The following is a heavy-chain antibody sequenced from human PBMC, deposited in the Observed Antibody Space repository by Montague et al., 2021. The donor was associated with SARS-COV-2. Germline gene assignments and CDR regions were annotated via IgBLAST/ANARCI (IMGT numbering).Heavy chain of an antibody. V-gene: IGHV4-4*07. CDR2: LYTSGST. CDR3: ARGRRRYNWRDETSYYYGMDV. Sequence: SETLSLTCTVSGASVRTYYWSWIRQSAGKKLEWMGRLYTSGSTYYNPSFKSRVTISLDTSKNQFSLKLSSVTAADTAVYYCARGRRRYNWRDETSYYYGMDVWGQGTTVTVSS. CDR1: GASVRTYY. J-gene: IGHJ6*02. D-gene: IGHD1-20*01.